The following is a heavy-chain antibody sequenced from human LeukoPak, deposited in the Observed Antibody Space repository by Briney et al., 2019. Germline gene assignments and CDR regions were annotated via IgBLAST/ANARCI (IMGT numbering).Heavy chain of an antibody. V-gene: IGHV4-30-2*01. D-gene: IGHD6-13*01. CDR3: ARARIAAAGYLDY. CDR1: GGSISSGGYS. CDR2: IYHSGST. Sequence: TLSLTCAVSGGSISSGGYSWSWIRQPPGKGLEWIGYIYHSGSTYYNPSLKSRVTISVDRSKNQFSLKLSSVTAADTAVYYCARARIAAAGYLDYWGQGTLVTVSS. J-gene: IGHJ4*02.